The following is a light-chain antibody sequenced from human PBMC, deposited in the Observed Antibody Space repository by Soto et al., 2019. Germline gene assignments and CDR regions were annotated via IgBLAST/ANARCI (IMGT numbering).Light chain of an antibody. CDR3: QQYSTAPYT. V-gene: IGKV1-5*03. CDR1: QSISRW. J-gene: IGKJ2*01. CDR2: KAS. Sequence: DLQMTQSPATLSASVGDRVTITCRASQSISRWLAWYQQKPGEAPKLLIHKASTLHIEVPSRFSGTGSGTEFTLTLSSLQPGDFATYFCQQYSTAPYTFGQGTKLEVK.